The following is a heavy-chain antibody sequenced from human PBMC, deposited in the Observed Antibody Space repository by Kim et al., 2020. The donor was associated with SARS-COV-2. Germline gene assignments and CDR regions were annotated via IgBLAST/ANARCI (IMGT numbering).Heavy chain of an antibody. D-gene: IGHD6-6*01. V-gene: IGHV4-30-2*01. CDR3: ARVRAARLVYAFDI. CDR2: IYHSGST. Sequence: SETLSLTCAVSGGSISSGGYSWSWIRQPPGKGLEWIGYIYHSGSTYYNPSLKSRVTISVDRSKNQFSLKLSSVTAADTAVYYCARVRAARLVYAFDIWGQGTMVTVSS. J-gene: IGHJ3*02. CDR1: GGSISSGGYS.